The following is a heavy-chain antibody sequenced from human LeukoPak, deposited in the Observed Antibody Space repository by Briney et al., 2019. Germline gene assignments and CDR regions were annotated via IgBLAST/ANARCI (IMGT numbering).Heavy chain of an antibody. D-gene: IGHD2-21*02. Sequence: TGGSLRLSCAGSGFTFSNYGMSWVRQAPGKGLEWVSAISGSGSNTHYADSVKGRFTISRDNSKNTLYLQMNSLRAEDTAVYYCAKTKYCGGDCYSWYLDYWGQETLVTVSS. CDR3: AKTKYCGGDCYSWYLDY. J-gene: IGHJ4*02. CDR2: ISGSGSNT. CDR1: GFTFSNYG. V-gene: IGHV3-23*01.